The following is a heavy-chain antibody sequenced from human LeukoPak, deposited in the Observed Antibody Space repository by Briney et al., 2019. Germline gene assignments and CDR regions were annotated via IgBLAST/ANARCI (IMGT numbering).Heavy chain of an antibody. CDR1: EFSVGSNY. D-gene: IGHD3-22*01. Sequence: GGSLRLSCAASEFSVGSNYMTWVRQAPGKGLEWVSLIYSGGSTYYADSVKGRFTISRDNSKNTLYLQMNSLRAEDTAVYYCSAGEGYYDSSDYYSAWAFNVWGQGTMVTVSS. V-gene: IGHV3-66*01. J-gene: IGHJ3*01. CDR2: IYSGGST. CDR3: SAGEGYYDSSDYYSAWAFNV.